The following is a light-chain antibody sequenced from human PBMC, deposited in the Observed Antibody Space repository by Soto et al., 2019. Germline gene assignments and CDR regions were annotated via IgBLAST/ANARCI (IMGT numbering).Light chain of an antibody. CDR3: QQYKSYWT. CDR1: QSISSW. Sequence: IQISQSPVTLTESAGDRVTITFRASQSISSWLAWYQQKPGKAPKVLIYNASSLESGVPSRFSGSGSGTEFTLTISSLQPDDFATYYCQQYKSYWTFGQGTKVDIK. CDR2: NAS. V-gene: IGKV1-5*01. J-gene: IGKJ1*01.